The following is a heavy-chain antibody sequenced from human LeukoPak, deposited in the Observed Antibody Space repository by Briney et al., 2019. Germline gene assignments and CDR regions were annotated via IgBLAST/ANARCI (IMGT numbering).Heavy chain of an antibody. Sequence: GRSLRLSCAASGFTFSNYSMSWVRQAPGKGLEWVSTISGTGGTTYYADSVKGRFTISRDNSKNTLFLQFNSLRADDTAVYYCAKGRGTTVTAAANYWGQGTLVTVSS. CDR2: ISGTGGTT. CDR3: AKGRGTTVTAAANY. J-gene: IGHJ4*02. D-gene: IGHD4-17*01. CDR1: GFTFSNYS. V-gene: IGHV3-23*01.